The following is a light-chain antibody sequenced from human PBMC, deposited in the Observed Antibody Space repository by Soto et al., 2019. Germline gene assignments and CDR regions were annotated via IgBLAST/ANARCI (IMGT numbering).Light chain of an antibody. CDR2: DAS. J-gene: IGKJ1*01. CDR3: HQRQSWPRT. CDR1: QSVSSSS. V-gene: IGKV3D-20*02. Sequence: EIVLTQSPGTLSLSPGERATLSCRASQSVSSSSLAWYQQKRGQAPRLLIHDASSRATGIPARFSASGTGTDFTLTISDVQPEDFAVYYCHQRQSWPRTFGQGTKVDIK.